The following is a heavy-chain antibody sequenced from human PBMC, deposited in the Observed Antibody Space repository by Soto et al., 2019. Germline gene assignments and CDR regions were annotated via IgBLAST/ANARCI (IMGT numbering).Heavy chain of an antibody. J-gene: IGHJ6*03. Sequence: SETLSLTCTVSGGSISSSSYYWGWIRQPPGKGLEWIGSIYYSGSTYYNPSLKSRVTISVDTSKNQFSLKLSSVTAADTAVYYCARQTVSYYYYYYLDVWGKGTTVTVSS. V-gene: IGHV4-39*01. CDR1: GGSISSSSYY. CDR3: ARQTVSYYYYYYLDV. D-gene: IGHD4-4*01. CDR2: IYYSGST.